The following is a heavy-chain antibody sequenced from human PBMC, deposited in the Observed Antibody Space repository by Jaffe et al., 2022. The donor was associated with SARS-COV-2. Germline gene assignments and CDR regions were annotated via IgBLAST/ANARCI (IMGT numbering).Heavy chain of an antibody. D-gene: IGHD6-6*01. CDR1: GYTFTSHA. J-gene: IGHJ4*02. V-gene: IGHV1-3*01. CDR2: INAGNGNT. CDR3: ARVKQLVLWAFGY. Sequence: QVQLVQSGAEVKKPGASVKVSCRASGYTFTSHAIHWVRQAPGQRLEWMGWINAGNGNTKYSQKFQGRVTITRDTSASTAYMELSSLRSEDTAVYYCARVKQLVLWAFGYWGQGTLVTVSS.